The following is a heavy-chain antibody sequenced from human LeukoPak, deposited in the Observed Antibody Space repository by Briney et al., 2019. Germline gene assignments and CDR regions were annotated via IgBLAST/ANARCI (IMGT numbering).Heavy chain of an antibody. CDR3: ALSRYSSSSVWDF. D-gene: IGHD6-6*01. J-gene: IGHJ4*02. CDR1: GFTVGSNY. V-gene: IGHV3-66*01. CDR2: IYSDDTT. Sequence: GGSLRLSCSASGFTVGSNYMSWVRQAPGKGLEWVSVIYSDDTTYYADSVKGRFAISRDNSKNTLHLQMNSLRAEDMAVYYCALSRYSSSSVWDFWGQGTLVTVCS.